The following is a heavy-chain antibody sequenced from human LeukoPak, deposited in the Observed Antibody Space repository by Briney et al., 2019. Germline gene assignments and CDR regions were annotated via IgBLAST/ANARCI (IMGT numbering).Heavy chain of an antibody. J-gene: IGHJ3*02. CDR2: IYYSGST. CDR1: RGSISSSSYY. D-gene: IGHD3-3*01. V-gene: IGHV4-39*01. CDR3: ARHRMGERKTYYDFWSGPGDAFYI. Sequence: SETLSLTCTVSRGSISSSSYYWGWIRQPPGKGLDWIESIYYSGSTYYNPSLKSRVTISVDTSKNQFSLKLSSVTAADTAVYYSARHRMGERKTYYDFWSGPGDAFYIWGHGTMVTVSS.